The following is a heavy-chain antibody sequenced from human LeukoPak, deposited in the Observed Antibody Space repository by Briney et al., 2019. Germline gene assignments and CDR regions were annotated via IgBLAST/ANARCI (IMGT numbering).Heavy chain of an antibody. Sequence: GASVKVSCKASGYTFTSYYMHWVRQAPGQRLEWMGWINAGNGNTKYSQEFQGRVTITRDTSASTAYMELRSLRSDDTAVYYCARFCSSWHLVYYYYYMDVWGKGTTVTVSS. J-gene: IGHJ6*03. V-gene: IGHV1-3*01. CDR2: INAGNGNT. D-gene: IGHD6-13*01. CDR3: ARFCSSWHLVYYYYYMDV. CDR1: GYTFTSYY.